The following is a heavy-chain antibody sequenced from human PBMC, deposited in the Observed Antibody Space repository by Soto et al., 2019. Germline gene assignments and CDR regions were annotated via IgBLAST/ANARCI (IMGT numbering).Heavy chain of an antibody. CDR1: GFILSDCA. CDR2: ISSSSGVI. D-gene: IGHD7-27*01. CDR3: ARDLSWGSNWYYYMDV. J-gene: IGHJ6*03. V-gene: IGHV3-48*01. Sequence: EVQLVESGGGLVQPGGSLRLFCATSGFILSDCAMNWVRQAPGKGLEWVSYISSSSGVIDDADSVKGRFTGSRDIARNSLYLQMNSLRAEDTAVYYCARDLSWGSNWYYYMDVWVKGTTVTVS.